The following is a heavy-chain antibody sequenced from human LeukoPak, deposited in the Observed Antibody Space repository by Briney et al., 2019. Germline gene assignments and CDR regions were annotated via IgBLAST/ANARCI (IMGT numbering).Heavy chain of an antibody. Sequence: ASVKVSCKASGYTFTGYCMHWVRQAPGQGLEWMGWINPNSGGTNYAQKFQGRVTMTRDTSISTAYMELSRLRSDDTAVYYCARARASGSYRALDYWGQGALVTVSS. J-gene: IGHJ4*02. V-gene: IGHV1-2*02. D-gene: IGHD1-26*01. CDR2: INPNSGGT. CDR3: ARARASGSYRALDY. CDR1: GYTFTGYC.